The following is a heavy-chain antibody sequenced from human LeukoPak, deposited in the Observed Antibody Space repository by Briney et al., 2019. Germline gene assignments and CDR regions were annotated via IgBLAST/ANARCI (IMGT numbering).Heavy chain of an antibody. CDR3: ARGPSGSYYGMDV. V-gene: IGHV4-59*01. CDR1: GGSISSYY. CDR2: IYYSGST. J-gene: IGHJ6*02. D-gene: IGHD1-26*01. Sequence: PSETLSLTCTVSGGSISSYYWSWIRQPPGKGLEWIGYIYYSGSTNYNPSLKSRVTISVDTSKNQFSLKLNSVTAADTAVYYCARGPSGSYYGMDVLGQGTTVTVSS.